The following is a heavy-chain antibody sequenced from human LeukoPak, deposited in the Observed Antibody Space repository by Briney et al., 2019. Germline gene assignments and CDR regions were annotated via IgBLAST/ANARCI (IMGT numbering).Heavy chain of an antibody. Sequence: KSSQTLSLTCTVSGGSISSGGYYWSWIRQHPGKGLERIGYIHYSGSTYYSPSLKSRVTISVDTSKNQFSLKLSSVTAADTALYYCAGSRIGYSDSSGFFDSWGQGALVTVSS. CDR2: IHYSGST. CDR1: GGSISSGGYY. D-gene: IGHD3-22*01. CDR3: AGSRIGYSDSSGFFDS. V-gene: IGHV4-31*03. J-gene: IGHJ4*02.